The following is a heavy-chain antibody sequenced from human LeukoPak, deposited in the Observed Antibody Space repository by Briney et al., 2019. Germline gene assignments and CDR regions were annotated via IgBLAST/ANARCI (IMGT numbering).Heavy chain of an antibody. D-gene: IGHD6-13*01. CDR1: GFTFSSYA. Sequence: GGSLRLSCAASGFTFSSYAMSWVRQAPGKGLEWVSAISGSGGSTYYADSVKGRFTISRDNSKNTLYLQMNSPRAEDTAVYYCAKEEGGIAAAGTDYFDYWGQGTLVTVSS. CDR3: AKEEGGIAAAGTDYFDY. J-gene: IGHJ4*02. CDR2: ISGSGGST. V-gene: IGHV3-23*01.